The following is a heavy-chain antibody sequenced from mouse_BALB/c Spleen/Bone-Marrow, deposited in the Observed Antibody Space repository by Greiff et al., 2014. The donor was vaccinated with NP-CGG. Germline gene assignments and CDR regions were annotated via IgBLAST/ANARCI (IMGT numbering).Heavy chain of an antibody. D-gene: IGHD1-1*01. CDR1: GYTFTAYA. V-gene: IGHV1-67*01. J-gene: IGHJ2*01. CDR2: ISTYSGNT. Sequence: VQVVESGPELVRPGVSVKLSCKGSGYTFTAYAMHWVKQSHAKSLEWIGLISTYSGNTHYNQNFRGKATMTVDKSSSTAYMELARLTSEDSAIYYCARNFYGSSCFDYWGQGTTLTVSS. CDR3: ARNFYGSSCFDY.